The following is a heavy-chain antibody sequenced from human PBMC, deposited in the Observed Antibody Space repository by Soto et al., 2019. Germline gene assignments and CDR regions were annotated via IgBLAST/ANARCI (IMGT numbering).Heavy chain of an antibody. CDR3: ARESDSSSSIPYYYYGMDV. J-gene: IGHJ6*02. D-gene: IGHD6-19*01. V-gene: IGHV1-69*12. CDR1: GGTFSSYA. CDR2: IIPIFGTA. Sequence: QVQLVQSGAEVKKPGSSVKVSCKASGGTFSSYAISWVRQAPGQGLEWMGGIIPIFGTANYAQKFQGRVTITADESTSTAYMELSSLRSEDTAVYYCARESDSSSSIPYYYYGMDVWGQGTTVTVSS.